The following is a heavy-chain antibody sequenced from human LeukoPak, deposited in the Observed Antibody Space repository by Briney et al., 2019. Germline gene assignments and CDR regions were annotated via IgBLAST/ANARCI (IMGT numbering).Heavy chain of an antibody. V-gene: IGHV1-69*04. CDR3: ARDVIFDYYDSSGYPHHFDY. Sequence: ASVKVSCKASGGTFISYAISWLRQAPGQGLEWMGRIIPILGIANYAQKFQGRVTINADKSRSTAYVELSSLRSEDMAVYYCARDVIFDYYDSSGYPHHFDYWGQGTLVTVSS. CDR2: IIPILGIA. J-gene: IGHJ4*02. D-gene: IGHD3-22*01. CDR1: GGTFISYA.